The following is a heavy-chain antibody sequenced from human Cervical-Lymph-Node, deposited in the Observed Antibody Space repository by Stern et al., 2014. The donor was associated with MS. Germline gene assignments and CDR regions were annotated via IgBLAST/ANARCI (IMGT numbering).Heavy chain of an antibody. D-gene: IGHD2-2*02. J-gene: IGHJ4*02. Sequence: EVQLVESGGGLVQPGGSLRLSCAASGFTFSSYDMHWVRQATGKGLEWVSAIGTAGDTYYPGSVKGRFTISRENAKNSLYLQMNSLRAGDTAVYYCASLVVPADISYWGQGTLVTVSS. V-gene: IGHV3-13*01. CDR1: GFTFSSYD. CDR2: IGTAGDT. CDR3: ASLVVPADISY.